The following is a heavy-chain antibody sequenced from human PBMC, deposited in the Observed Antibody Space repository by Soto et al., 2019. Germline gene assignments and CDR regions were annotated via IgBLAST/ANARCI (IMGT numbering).Heavy chain of an antibody. Sequence: ASVKVSCKASGYTFTSYGISWVRQAPGQGLEWMGWISADNGNTKYAQKFQGRVTITRDTSTSTAYMELSSLRSEDTAVYYCASEWLVIWGQGTLVTVSS. D-gene: IGHD6-19*01. CDR3: ASEWLVI. CDR2: ISADNGNT. J-gene: IGHJ4*02. CDR1: GYTFTSYG. V-gene: IGHV1-18*01.